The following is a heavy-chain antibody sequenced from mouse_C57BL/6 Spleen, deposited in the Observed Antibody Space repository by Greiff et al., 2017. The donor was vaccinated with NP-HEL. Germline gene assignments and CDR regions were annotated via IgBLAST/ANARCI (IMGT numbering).Heavy chain of an antibody. J-gene: IGHJ4*01. V-gene: IGHV1-69*01. Sequence: VQLQQPGAELVMPGASVKLSCKASGYTFTSYWMHWVKQRPGQGLEWIGEIDPSDSYTNYNQKFKGKSTLTVDESSSTAYMQLSSLTSEDSAVYYCARGYYYAMDYWGQGTSVTVSS. CDR1: GYTFTSYW. CDR2: IDPSDSYT. CDR3: ARGYYYAMDY.